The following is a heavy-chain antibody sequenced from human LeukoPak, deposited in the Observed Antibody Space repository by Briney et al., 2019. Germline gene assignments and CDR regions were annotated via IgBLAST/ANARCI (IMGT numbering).Heavy chain of an antibody. CDR3: ARGLYGSGRRSLMAH. V-gene: IGHV3-7*01. Sequence: PGGSLRLSCAASGFPFHNYWMTWVRQAPGKGLEWVAHINQDENEKYYLDSVKGRFTISRDNAETSLFLQMTSLRVEDTAIYYCARGLYGSGRRSLMAHWGPGTLVAVSS. CDR1: GFPFHNYW. J-gene: IGHJ4*02. CDR2: INQDENEK. D-gene: IGHD3-10*01.